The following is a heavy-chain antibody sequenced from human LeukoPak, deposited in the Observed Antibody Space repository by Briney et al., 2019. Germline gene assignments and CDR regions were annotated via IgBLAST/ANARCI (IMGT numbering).Heavy chain of an antibody. Sequence: PGGSLRLSCAASGFTFRNYGMHWIRQAPGKGLEWVSSISGSSGSTFYADSVKGRFTISRDNSKNTLYLQMNSLRAEDTAVYYCAKDPGVITTTGSWFDPWGQGTLVTVSS. CDR1: GFTFRNYG. CDR2: ISGSSGST. J-gene: IGHJ5*02. CDR3: AKDPGVITTTGSWFDP. V-gene: IGHV3-23*01. D-gene: IGHD3-22*01.